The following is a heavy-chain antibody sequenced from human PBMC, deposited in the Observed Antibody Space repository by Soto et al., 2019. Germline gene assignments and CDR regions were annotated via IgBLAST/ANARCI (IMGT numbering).Heavy chain of an antibody. D-gene: IGHD6-19*01. J-gene: IGHJ6*02. CDR1: GFTFSSYA. Sequence: GGSLRLSCAASGFTFSSYAMHWVRQAPGKGLEWVAVISYDGSNKYYADSVKGRFTISRDNSKNTLYLQMNSLRAEDTAVYYCARGSGWSQIYYYYGMDVWGQGTTVTVSS. V-gene: IGHV3-30-3*01. CDR2: ISYDGSNK. CDR3: ARGSGWSQIYYYYGMDV.